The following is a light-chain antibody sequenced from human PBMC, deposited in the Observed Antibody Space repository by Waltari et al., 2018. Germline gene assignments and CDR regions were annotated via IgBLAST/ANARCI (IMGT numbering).Light chain of an antibody. V-gene: IGKV3-20*01. J-gene: IGKJ1*01. CDR1: QSVGRS. CDR2: GAF. Sequence: EIVLTQSPGTLSLSPGGRATLSCRASQSVGRSLAWYQQKPGQAPRLLIYGAFIRATGIADRFSGSGSGTDFSLTISRLEPEDFAVYYCQHYVRLPVTFGQGTKVEIK. CDR3: QHYVRLPVT.